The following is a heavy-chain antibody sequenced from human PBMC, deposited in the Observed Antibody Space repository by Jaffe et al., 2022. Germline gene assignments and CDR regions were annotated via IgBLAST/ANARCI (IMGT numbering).Heavy chain of an antibody. CDR2: IYYSGST. CDR1: GGSISSYY. D-gene: IGHD5-12*01. V-gene: IGHV4-59*01. Sequence: QVQLQESGPGLVKPSETLSLTCTVSGGSISSYYWSWIRQPPGKGLEWIGYIYYSGSTNYNPSLKSRVTISVDTSKNQFSLKLSSVTAADTAVYYCARDLGGYGIHDAFDIWGQGTMVTVSS. CDR3: ARDLGGYGIHDAFDI. J-gene: IGHJ3*02.